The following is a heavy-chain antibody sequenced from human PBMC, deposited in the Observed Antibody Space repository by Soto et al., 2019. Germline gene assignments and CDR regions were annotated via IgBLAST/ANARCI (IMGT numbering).Heavy chain of an antibody. CDR3: ARVDIAAAGTGPRSYGMDV. J-gene: IGHJ6*02. V-gene: IGHV1-18*01. D-gene: IGHD6-13*01. CDR1: GYTFTSYG. CDR2: ISAYNGNT. Sequence: QVQLVQSGAEVKKHGASVKVSCKASGYTFTSYGISWVREAPGQGLEWMGWISAYNGNTNYAQKLQGRVTMTTDTSTSTAYMELRSLRSDDTAVYYCARVDIAAAGTGPRSYGMDVWGQGTTVTVSS.